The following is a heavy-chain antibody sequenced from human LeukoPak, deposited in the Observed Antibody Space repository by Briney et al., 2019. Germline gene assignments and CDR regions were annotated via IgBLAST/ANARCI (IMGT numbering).Heavy chain of an antibody. Sequence: PPETLSLTCTVSGGSISSYYWSWIRQPPGKGLEWIGYIYYNGSTNYNPSLKSRVTISVDTSKNQFSLKLSSVTAADTAVYYCARDSYDAFDIWGQGTMVTVSS. V-gene: IGHV4-59*01. CDR3: ARDSYDAFDI. CDR1: GGSISSYY. CDR2: IYYNGST. J-gene: IGHJ3*02.